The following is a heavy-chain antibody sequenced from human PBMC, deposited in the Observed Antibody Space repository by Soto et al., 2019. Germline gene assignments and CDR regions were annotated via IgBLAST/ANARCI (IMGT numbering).Heavy chain of an antibody. J-gene: IGHJ6*03. Sequence: QVQLVESGGGLIKTGGSLRLSCAASGFTLSDSFKSWSRQTPGKGLEWLSYISGRDGNIYYADSVRGRFTISRDNAKNSVYLQMNSLRAEDTAVYYCAGDQGPNYMAVWGKGTTVTVS. CDR2: ISGRDGNI. V-gene: IGHV3-11*01. CDR1: GFTLSDSF. CDR3: AGDQGPNYMAV.